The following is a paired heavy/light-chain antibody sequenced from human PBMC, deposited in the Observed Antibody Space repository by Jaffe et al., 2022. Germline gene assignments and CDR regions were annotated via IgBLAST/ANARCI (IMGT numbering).Light chain of an antibody. CDR3: YSTDSSGNPL. J-gene: IGLJ2*01. CDR1: ALPKKY. Sequence: SYELTQPPSVSVSPGQTARITCSGDALPKKYPYWYQQKSGQAPVLVIYEDSKRPSGIPERFSGSSSGTMATLTISGAQVEDEADYYCYSTDSSGNPLFGGGTKLTVL. CDR2: EDS. V-gene: IGLV3-10*01.
Heavy chain of an antibody. CDR2: IYWNDDK. Sequence: QITLKESGPTLVKPTQTLTLTCTFSGFSLSTSGVGVGWIRQPPGKALEWLALIYWNDDKRYSPSLKSRLTITKDTSKNQVVLTMTNMDPVDTATYYCAHRTKYYDYIWGSYRYTGNDAFDIWGQGTMVTVSS. V-gene: IGHV2-5*01. CDR1: GFSLSTSGVG. D-gene: IGHD3-16*02. J-gene: IGHJ3*02. CDR3: AHRTKYYDYIWGSYRYTGNDAFDI.